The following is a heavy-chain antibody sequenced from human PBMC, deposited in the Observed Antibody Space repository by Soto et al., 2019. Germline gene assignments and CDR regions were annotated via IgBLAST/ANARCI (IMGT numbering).Heavy chain of an antibody. D-gene: IGHD5-12*01. CDR1: GFTFSRYG. Sequence: ESGGGVVQPGRSLRLSCAASGFTFSRYGMHWVRQAPGKGLEWVAVISYDGSNKYYADSVKGRFTISRDNSKNTLYLQMNSLRAEDTAVYYCAKMRDGYNKGYFDYWGQGTLVTVSS. V-gene: IGHV3-30*18. J-gene: IGHJ4*02. CDR3: AKMRDGYNKGYFDY. CDR2: ISYDGSNK.